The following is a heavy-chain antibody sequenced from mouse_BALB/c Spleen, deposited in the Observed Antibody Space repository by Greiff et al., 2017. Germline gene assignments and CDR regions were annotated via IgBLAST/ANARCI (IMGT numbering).Heavy chain of an antibody. CDR1: GFTFSSFG. V-gene: IGHV5-17*02. Sequence: EVKLVESGGGLVQPGGSRKLSCAASGFTFSSFGMHWVRQAPEKGLEWVAYISSGSSTIYYADTVKGRFTISRDNPKNTLFLQMTSLRSEDTAMYYCARGKSTMITWGFAYWGQGTLVTVSA. CDR3: ARGKSTMITWGFAY. D-gene: IGHD2-4*01. CDR2: ISSGSSTI. J-gene: IGHJ3*01.